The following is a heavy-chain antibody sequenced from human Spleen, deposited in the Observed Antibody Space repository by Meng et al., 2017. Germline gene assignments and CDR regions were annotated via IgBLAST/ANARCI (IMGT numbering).Heavy chain of an antibody. D-gene: IGHD1-20*01. V-gene: IGHV1-18*01. CDR2: ISPYNGNT. Sequence: ASVKVSCKASGYTFTNYALSWVRQAPGQGLEWMGWISPYNGNTNYAQTLQGRVTVTTDTSTATAYMELRSLRSDDTAVYYCARDILTGTTGDFFDFWGQGTMVTVSS. J-gene: IGHJ3*01. CDR1: GYTFTNYA. CDR3: ARDILTGTTGDFFDF.